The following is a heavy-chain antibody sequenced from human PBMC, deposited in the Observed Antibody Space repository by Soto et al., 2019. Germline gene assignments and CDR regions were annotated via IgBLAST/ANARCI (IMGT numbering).Heavy chain of an antibody. CDR2: ISYDGSNK. V-gene: IGHV3-30*18. CDR3: AKDTAPSNYYYYGMDV. J-gene: IGHJ6*02. Sequence: GGSLRLSCAASGFTFSSYGMHWVRQAPGKGLEWVAVISYDGSNKYYADSVKGRFTISRDNSKNTLYLQMNSLRAEETAVYYCAKDTAPSNYYYYGMDVWGQGTKVTV. CDR1: GFTFSSYG.